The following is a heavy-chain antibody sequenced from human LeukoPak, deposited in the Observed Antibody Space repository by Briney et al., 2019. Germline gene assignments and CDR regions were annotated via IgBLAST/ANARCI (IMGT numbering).Heavy chain of an antibody. CDR1: GYTFPSYF. Sequence: KVSXKASGYTFPSYFMHWVRQAPGQGLEWMGIINPTGGSTTYAQKSQGRVTMTRDTSTSTVYVELSSLRCEDTAVYYCARAGSGFYYVGFDYWGQGTLVTVSS. J-gene: IGHJ4*02. V-gene: IGHV1-46*01. D-gene: IGHD3-22*01. CDR3: ARAGSGFYYVGFDY. CDR2: INPTGGST.